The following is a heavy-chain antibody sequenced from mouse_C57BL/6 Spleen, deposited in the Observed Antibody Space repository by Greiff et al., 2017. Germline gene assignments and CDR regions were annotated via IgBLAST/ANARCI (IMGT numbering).Heavy chain of an antibody. Sequence: EVKLQESGGGLVKPGGSLKLSCAASGFTFSSYAMSWVRQTPEKRLEWVATISDGGSYTYYPDNVKGRFTISRDNAKNNLYLQMSHLKSEDTAMYYCARGLTAPFDYWGQGTTLTVSS. D-gene: IGHD4-1*01. V-gene: IGHV5-4*03. CDR2: ISDGGSYT. J-gene: IGHJ2*01. CDR3: ARGLTAPFDY. CDR1: GFTFSSYA.